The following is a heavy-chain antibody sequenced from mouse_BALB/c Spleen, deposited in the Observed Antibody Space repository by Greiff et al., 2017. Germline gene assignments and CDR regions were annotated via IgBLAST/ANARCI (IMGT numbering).Heavy chain of an antibody. CDR3: ARGGYYDGAMDY. Sequence: EVKLEESGGGLVQPGGSRKLSCAASGFTFSSFGMHWVRQAPEKGLEWVAYISSGSSTIYYADTVKGRFTISRDNPKNTLFLQMTSLRSEDTAMYYCARGGYYDGAMDYWGQGTSVTVSS. D-gene: IGHD1-1*01. CDR2: ISSGSSTI. CDR1: GFTFSSFG. V-gene: IGHV5-17*02. J-gene: IGHJ4*01.